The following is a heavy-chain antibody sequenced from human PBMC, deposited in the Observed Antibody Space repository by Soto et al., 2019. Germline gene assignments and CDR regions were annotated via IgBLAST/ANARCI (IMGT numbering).Heavy chain of an antibody. D-gene: IGHD6-19*01. CDR2: ISASGAKK. CDR3: VKESRAVAAKEHLAY. Sequence: HGWSLGIACASSGVSFRISAVALVRKDKRKGLEWVSDISASGAKKHYLDSVTGRFTISRDNSKDTVYLQMTSLKVEDTAFYFCVKESRAVAAKEHLAYWGQGTLVTVSS. CDR1: GVSFRISA. J-gene: IGHJ4*02. V-gene: IGHV3-23*01.